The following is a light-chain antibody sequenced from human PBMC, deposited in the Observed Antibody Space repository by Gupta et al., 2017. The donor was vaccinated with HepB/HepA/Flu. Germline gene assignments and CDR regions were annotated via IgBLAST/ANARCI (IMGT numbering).Light chain of an antibody. CDR1: QSISTW. CDR2: KVS. J-gene: IGKJ4*01. Sequence: DIQMTQSPSTLSASVGDRVTITCRASQSISTWLAWYQQKPGKAPKLRIYKVSSLESGVPSRVSGSGCGTEFTLTISSRQPDDFATDVCQQYHSYSPLTFGGGTKVEIK. CDR3: QQYHSYSPLT. V-gene: IGKV1-5*03.